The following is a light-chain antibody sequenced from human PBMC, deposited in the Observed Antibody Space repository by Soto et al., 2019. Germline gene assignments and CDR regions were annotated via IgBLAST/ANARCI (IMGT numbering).Light chain of an antibody. CDR1: QNVSSN. Sequence: EIVITQSPTTLSVSPGERSTLSCRASQNVSSNLASYQQKPGHAPRLLIYGASTRATGIPARFSGSGSGTGFSITISSMHSEDFAISYCHQYNNWGKYGKGNTVE. V-gene: IGKV3-15*01. CDR3: HQYNNWGK. J-gene: IGKJ1*01. CDR2: GAS.